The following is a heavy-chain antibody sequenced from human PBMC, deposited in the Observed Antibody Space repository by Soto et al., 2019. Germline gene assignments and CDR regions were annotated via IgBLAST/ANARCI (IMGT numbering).Heavy chain of an antibody. D-gene: IGHD2-21*01. Sequence: SETLSLTCTVSGGSISSGGYCWSWIRQHPGKGLEWIGYIYYSGSTYYNPSLKSRVTISVDTSKNQFSLKLSSVTAADTAVYYCAREGGSWGGFSSWGQGTLVTVSS. CDR3: AREGGSWGGFSS. V-gene: IGHV4-31*03. CDR1: GGSISSGGYC. CDR2: IYYSGST. J-gene: IGHJ4*02.